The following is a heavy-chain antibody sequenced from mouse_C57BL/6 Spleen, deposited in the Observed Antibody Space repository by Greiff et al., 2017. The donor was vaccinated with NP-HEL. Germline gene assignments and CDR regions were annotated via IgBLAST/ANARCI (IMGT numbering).Heavy chain of an antibody. Sequence: QVQLQQSGAELVRPGSSVKLSCKASGYTFTSYWMHWVKQRPIQGLEWIGNIDPSDSETHYNQKFKDKATLTVDKSSSTAYMQLSSLTSEDSAVYYCAREKDFLFAYWGQGTLVTVSA. CDR1: GYTFTSYW. V-gene: IGHV1-52*01. CDR3: AREKDFLFAY. J-gene: IGHJ3*01. CDR2: IDPSDSET.